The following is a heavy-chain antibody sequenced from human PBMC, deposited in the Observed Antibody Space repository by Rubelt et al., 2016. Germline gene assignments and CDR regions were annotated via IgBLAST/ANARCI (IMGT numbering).Heavy chain of an antibody. CDR3: AREKRVIINYGMDV. Sequence: HWVRQAPGKGLEWVAVIWYDGSNKYYADSVKGRFTISRDNSKNTLYLQMNSLRAEDTAVYYCAREKRVIINYGMDVWGQGTTVTVSS. V-gene: IGHV3-33*01. CDR2: IWYDGSNK. D-gene: IGHD3-9*01. J-gene: IGHJ6*02.